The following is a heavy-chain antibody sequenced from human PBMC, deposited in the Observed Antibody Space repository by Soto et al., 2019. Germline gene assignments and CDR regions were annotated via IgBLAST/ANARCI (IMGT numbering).Heavy chain of an antibody. Sequence: GGSLRLSCAASGFTFSSYAMSWVRQAPGKGLEWVSAISGSGGSTYYADSVKGRFTISRDNSKNTLYLQMNSLRAEDTAVYYCAKDQEGVVVAAKIYYYYYMDVWGKGTTVTVSS. J-gene: IGHJ6*03. CDR3: AKDQEGVVVAAKIYYYYYMDV. CDR2: ISGSGGST. D-gene: IGHD2-15*01. V-gene: IGHV3-23*01. CDR1: GFTFSSYA.